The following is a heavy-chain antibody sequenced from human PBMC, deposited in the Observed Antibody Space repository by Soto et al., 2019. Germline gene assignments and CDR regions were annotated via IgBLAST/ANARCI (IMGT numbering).Heavy chain of an antibody. V-gene: IGHV5-51*01. J-gene: IGHJ3*02. Sequence: GESLKISCNGSGDSFTIYCIGWVLQMPGKGLEWMGIIYPRDSDTRYRPSSQGQVTISADKSISTAYLQWSSLKASDSAVYYCASRKITSDAFDIWGQGTMVTVSS. CDR3: ASRKITSDAFDI. CDR1: GDSFTIYC. CDR2: IYPRDSDT.